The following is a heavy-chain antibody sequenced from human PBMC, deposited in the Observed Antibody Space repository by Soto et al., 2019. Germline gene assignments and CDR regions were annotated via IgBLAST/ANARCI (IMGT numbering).Heavy chain of an antibody. CDR3: AADTGDIEVVPAAT. CDR1: GLNFEKCS. J-gene: IGHJ4*02. V-gene: IGHV3-21*04. CDR2: ISPASTYV. Sequence: GGSLRLSCAASGLNFEKCSMNWVRQPPGKGPEWLASISPASTYVRYADSVKGRFTISRDNARNSLSLQMMSLRADDTDMYYCAADTGDIEVVPAATWGQGTLVTVSS. D-gene: IGHD2-2*01.